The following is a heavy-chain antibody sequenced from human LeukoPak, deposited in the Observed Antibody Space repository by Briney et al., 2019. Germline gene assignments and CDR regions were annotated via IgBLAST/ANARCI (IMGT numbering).Heavy chain of an antibody. V-gene: IGHV3-66*04. CDR3: ARLHYDVLTGPFDY. Sequence: PGGSLRLSCAASGITVNTNYMSWVRQAPGKGLEWVSIIYSGGATFYADSVKGRFTISRESSKNTLWLQMNSLRAEDTAVYYRARLHYDVLTGPFDYRGQGTLVTVSS. J-gene: IGHJ4*02. CDR2: IYSGGAT. D-gene: IGHD3-9*01. CDR1: GITVNTNY.